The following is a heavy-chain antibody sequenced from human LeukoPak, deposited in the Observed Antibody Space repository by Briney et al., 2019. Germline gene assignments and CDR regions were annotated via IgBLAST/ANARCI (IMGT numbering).Heavy chain of an antibody. CDR2: INPNSGGT. J-gene: IGHJ4*02. D-gene: IGHD3-22*01. CDR1: GYTFTGYY. V-gene: IGHV1-2*02. CDR3: ARGGPSSGYYYALDY. Sequence: GASVAVSCEASGYTFTGYYMHWVRQAPGQGLEWMGWINPNSGGTNYAQKFQGRVTMTRDTSISTAYMELSRLRSDDTAVYYCARGGPSSGYYYALDYWGQGTLVTVSS.